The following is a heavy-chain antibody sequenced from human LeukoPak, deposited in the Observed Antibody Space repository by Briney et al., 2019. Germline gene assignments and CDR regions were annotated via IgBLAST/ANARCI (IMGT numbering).Heavy chain of an antibody. V-gene: IGHV3-7*01. CDR3: ATSRTFDY. D-gene: IGHD2-2*01. CDR2: IKQDGSEK. CDR1: GFTFSSYW. Sequence: PGGSLRLSCTASGFTFSSYWMNWVRQAPGKGLEWVANIKQDGSEKYYVDSVKGRFTISRDNTKNSLYLQMNNLRTDDTAVSYCATSRTFDYWGQGTLVTVSS. J-gene: IGHJ4*02.